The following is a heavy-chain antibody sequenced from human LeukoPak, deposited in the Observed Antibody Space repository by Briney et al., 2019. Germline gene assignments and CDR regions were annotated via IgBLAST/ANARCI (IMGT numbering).Heavy chain of an antibody. CDR1: GYTFTSYD. D-gene: IGHD2-2*02. CDR3: ARDWYCSSTSCYTDDAFDI. CDR2: MNPNSGNT. Sequence: ASVKVSCTASGYTFTSYDINWVRQATGQGLEWMGWMNPNSGNTGYAQKFQGRVTITRNTSISTAYMELSSLRSEDTAVYYCARDWYCSSTSCYTDDAFDIWGQGTMVTVSS. V-gene: IGHV1-8*01. J-gene: IGHJ3*02.